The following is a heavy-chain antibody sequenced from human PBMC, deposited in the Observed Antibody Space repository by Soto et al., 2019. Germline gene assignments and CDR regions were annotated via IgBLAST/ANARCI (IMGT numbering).Heavy chain of an antibody. V-gene: IGHV1-69*01. Sequence: QVHLVQSGAEVKKPGSSVKVSCKASGGTFSSYTFSWVRQAPGQGLELMGGIIPIFGTANYAQNFQGRVTITADESTSTAYMELSSLRSEDTAVYYCARDGTGTTGRRYYYYGMDVWGQGTTVTVSS. CDR2: IIPIFGTA. CDR1: GGTFSSYT. CDR3: ARDGTGTTGRRYYYYGMDV. J-gene: IGHJ6*02. D-gene: IGHD1-7*01.